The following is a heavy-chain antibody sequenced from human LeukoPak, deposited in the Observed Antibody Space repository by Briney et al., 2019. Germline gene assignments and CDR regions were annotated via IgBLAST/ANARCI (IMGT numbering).Heavy chain of an antibody. CDR2: INHSGST. CDR1: GGSFSVYY. CDR3: ARGGRYSGYDFDY. V-gene: IGHV4-34*01. Sequence: SETLSLTCAVYGGSFSVYYWSWIRQPPGKGLEWIGEINHSGSTNYNPSLKSRVTISVDTSNNHFSLKLSSVTAADTAVYYCARGGRYSGYDFDYWGQGTLVTVSS. D-gene: IGHD5-12*01. J-gene: IGHJ4*02.